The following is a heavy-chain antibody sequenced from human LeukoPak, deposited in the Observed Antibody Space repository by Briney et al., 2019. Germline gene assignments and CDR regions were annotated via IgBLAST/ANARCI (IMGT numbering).Heavy chain of an antibody. CDR1: GDSITSGDXY. CDR2: IYFSGST. CDR3: ARALVVTALYFDY. J-gene: IGHJ4*02. Sequence: MTSETLSLTCTVSGDSITSGDXYWSXIRQPXGKGLEWIGYIYFSGSTYYNPSLKNRLTISLDTSKNQFSLKLSSVTAADTAVYFCARALVVTALYFDYWGQGTLVTVSS. V-gene: IGHV4-30-4*01. D-gene: IGHD2-21*02.